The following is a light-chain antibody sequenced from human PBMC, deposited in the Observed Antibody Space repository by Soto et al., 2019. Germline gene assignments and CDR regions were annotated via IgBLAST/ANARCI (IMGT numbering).Light chain of an antibody. CDR3: QQYNNWPQT. Sequence: EIVMTQSPATLSVSPGERATLSCRASQSDSSNLAWYQQKPGQAPRLLIYGASTRATGIPARFSGSGSGTEFILTSSSLQSEDSAVYYCQQYNNWPQTFGQGTKVEIK. J-gene: IGKJ1*01. CDR2: GAS. V-gene: IGKV3-15*01. CDR1: QSDSSN.